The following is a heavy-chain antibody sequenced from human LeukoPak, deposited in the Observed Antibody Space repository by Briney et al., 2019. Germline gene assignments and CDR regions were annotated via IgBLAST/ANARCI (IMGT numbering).Heavy chain of an antibody. Sequence: SETLSLTCTVSGGSISSYYWSWIRQPPGKGLEWIGYIYYSGSTNYNPSLKSRVTISVDTSKNQFSLKLSSVTAADTAVYYCARGVELTPHKYYYYYMDVWGKGTTVTVSS. J-gene: IGHJ6*03. CDR3: ARGVELTPHKYYYYYMDV. V-gene: IGHV4-59*01. CDR1: GGSISSYY. CDR2: IYYSGST. D-gene: IGHD1-7*01.